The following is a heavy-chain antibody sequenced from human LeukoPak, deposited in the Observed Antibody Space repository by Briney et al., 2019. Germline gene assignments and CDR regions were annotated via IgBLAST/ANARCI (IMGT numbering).Heavy chain of an antibody. J-gene: IGHJ4*02. CDR3: ARGHYDSSGYSFDY. V-gene: IGHV3-13*01. Sequence: PGGSLRLSCAASGFTFSSYDMHWVRQATGKGLEWVSVIGTAGDTYYPGSVKGRFTISRENAKNSLYLQMTSLRAGDTAVYYCARGHYDSSGYSFDYWGQGTLVTVSS. CDR1: GFTFSSYD. D-gene: IGHD3-22*01. CDR2: IGTAGDT.